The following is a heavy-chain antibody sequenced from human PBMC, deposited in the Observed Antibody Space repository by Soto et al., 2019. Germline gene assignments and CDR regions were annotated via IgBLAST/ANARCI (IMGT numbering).Heavy chain of an antibody. J-gene: IGHJ4*01. Sequence: PGGSLRLSCAASGFTFNSYTMAWVRQAPGKGLEWVSSISGSGGSPSYADSVQGRFTISRDNSRNTTSLQMNSLRAEDTATYYCAKARCTGNSCYVPDYWGPGSLVTVSS. CDR1: GFTFNSYT. CDR3: AKARCTGNSCYVPDY. D-gene: IGHD2-8*02. CDR2: ISGSGGSP. V-gene: IGHV3-23*01.